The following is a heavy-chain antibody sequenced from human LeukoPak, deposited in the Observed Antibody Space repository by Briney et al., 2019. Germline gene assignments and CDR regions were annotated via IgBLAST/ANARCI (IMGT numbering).Heavy chain of an antibody. CDR2: IKSKTDGGTT. CDR3: ARGGYYGDFDY. Sequence: GRSLRLSCAASGFSFNNAWMNWVRQAPGKGLEWVGRIKSKTDGGTTDYAAPVKGRFTISRDDSKKTLYMQMNSLKTDDTAEYYCARGGYYGDFDYWGQGTLVTVSS. V-gene: IGHV3-15*01. J-gene: IGHJ4*02. D-gene: IGHD3-3*01. CDR1: GFSFNNAW.